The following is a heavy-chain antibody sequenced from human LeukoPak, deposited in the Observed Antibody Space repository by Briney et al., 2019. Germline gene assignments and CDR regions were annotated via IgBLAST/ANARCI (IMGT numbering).Heavy chain of an antibody. D-gene: IGHD6-19*01. CDR3: ARGSPLMAVAGSYVY. CDR1: GFTFSSYW. J-gene: IGHJ4*02. V-gene: IGHV3-7*01. Sequence: RGSLRLSCAASGFTFSSYWMSWVRQAPGKGLEWVANIKQGGSEKYYADSVKGRFNISRDNAKNSLFLQMNSLRAEDTAVYYCARGSPLMAVAGSYVYWGQGALVTVSS. CDR2: IKQGGSEK.